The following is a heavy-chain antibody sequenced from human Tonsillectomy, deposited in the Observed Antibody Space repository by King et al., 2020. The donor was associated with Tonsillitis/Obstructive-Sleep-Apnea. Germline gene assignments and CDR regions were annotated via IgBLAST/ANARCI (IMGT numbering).Heavy chain of an antibody. CDR3: TSKGSGYSYSFDY. J-gene: IGHJ4*02. CDR1: GFTFRNAW. CDR2: IKFKIDDRKT. D-gene: IGHD3-3*01. V-gene: IGHV3-15*01. Sequence: VQLVQSGGGLVKPGGSLRLSCAASGFTFRNAWMSWVRQAPWKGLEWVGRIKFKIDDRKTDYAAPVKGRFTISRDDSKNTLYLQMNSLKTEDTAVYYCTSKGSGYSYSFDYWGQGTLVTVSS.